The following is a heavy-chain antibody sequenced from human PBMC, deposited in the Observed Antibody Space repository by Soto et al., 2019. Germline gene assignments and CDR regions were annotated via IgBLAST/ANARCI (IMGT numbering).Heavy chain of an antibody. CDR2: ISAYNGNT. CDR1: GYTFTSYG. Sequence: GASVKVSCKASGYTFTSYGISWVRQAPGQGLEWMGWISAYNGNTNYARKLQGRVTMTTDTSTSTAYMELRSLRSDDTAVYYCARDPPIRGERYCSGGSCYSPYYYYYGMDVWGQGTTVTVSS. V-gene: IGHV1-18*01. D-gene: IGHD2-15*01. J-gene: IGHJ6*02. CDR3: ARDPPIRGERYCSGGSCYSPYYYYYGMDV.